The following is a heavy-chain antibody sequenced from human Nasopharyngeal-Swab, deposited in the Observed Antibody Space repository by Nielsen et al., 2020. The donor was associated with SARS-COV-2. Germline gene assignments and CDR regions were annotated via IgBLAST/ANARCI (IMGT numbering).Heavy chain of an antibody. CDR3: ARPGRYFDWFYFDY. Sequence: GESLKISCAASGFTFSDYYMSWIRQAPGKGLEWVSYISSSGSTIYYADSVKGRFTISRDNAKNSLYLQMNSLRAEDTAVYYCARPGRYFDWFYFDYWGQGTLVTVSS. J-gene: IGHJ4*02. D-gene: IGHD3-9*01. CDR1: GFTFSDYY. V-gene: IGHV3-11*04. CDR2: ISSSGSTI.